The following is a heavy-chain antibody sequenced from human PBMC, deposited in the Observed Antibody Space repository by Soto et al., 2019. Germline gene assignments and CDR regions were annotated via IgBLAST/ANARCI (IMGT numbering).Heavy chain of an antibody. CDR1: GDTFSSYA. D-gene: IGHD2-21*02. CDR2: INPINGNA. J-gene: IGHJ6*02. CDR3: ARSVPTAISLSTFPSAYYYYYMDV. V-gene: IGHV1-3*01. Sequence: GASVKVSCKASGDTFSSYAMRWVRQAPGQRLEWMGGINPINGNAKYAQKFQGRVTITRDESTSTAYMELSSLRSEDTAVYYCARSVPTAISLSTFPSAYYYYYMDVWGQGTTVTVSS.